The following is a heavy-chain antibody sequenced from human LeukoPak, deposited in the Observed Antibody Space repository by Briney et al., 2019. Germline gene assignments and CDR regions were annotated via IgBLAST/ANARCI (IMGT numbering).Heavy chain of an antibody. CDR3: VRGYSSGYRLDY. D-gene: IGHD3-22*01. Sequence: GGSLRLSPAASIFTLSSYCMHWVRQDPVKGLLCVSRINGDGSSTDYADSEKCRYTISRDNAKNTVYLQMNSLKAEHTAVYYCVRGYSSGYRLDYWGQGTLVTVSS. CDR2: INGDGSST. J-gene: IGHJ4*02. V-gene: IGHV3-74*01. CDR1: IFTLSSYC.